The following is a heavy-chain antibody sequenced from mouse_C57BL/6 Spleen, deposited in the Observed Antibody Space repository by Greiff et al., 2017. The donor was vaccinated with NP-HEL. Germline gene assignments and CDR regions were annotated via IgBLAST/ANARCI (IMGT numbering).Heavy chain of an antibody. CDR3: ASEGCISTIVADY. D-gene: IGHD1-1*01. Sequence: VQLQQSVAELVRPGASVKLSCTASGFNITNTYMHWVKQRPEQGLEWIGRIDPAHGNTKYAPKFQGQATITADTSSNTAYLQLRNLTSEDTAIYDCASEGCISTIVADYWGQGTTLTVSA. V-gene: IGHV14-3*01. CDR2: IDPAHGNT. J-gene: IGHJ2*01. CDR1: GFNITNTY.